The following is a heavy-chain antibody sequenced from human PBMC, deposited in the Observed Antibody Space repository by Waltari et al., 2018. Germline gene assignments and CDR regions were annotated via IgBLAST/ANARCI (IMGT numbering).Heavy chain of an antibody. D-gene: IGHD1-1*01. J-gene: IGHJ4*02. Sequence: QVQLVQSGAEVKKPGSSVKVSCKASGGTFSSYAISWVRQAPGQGLEWRGGVIPIVGNANYAQELQGRVRMTADEPTSTAYMGLSSLRSEDTAVYCCAREGTGTAPYFDYWGQGTLVTVSS. CDR2: VIPIVGNA. V-gene: IGHV1-69*13. CDR3: AREGTGTAPYFDY. CDR1: GGTFSSYA.